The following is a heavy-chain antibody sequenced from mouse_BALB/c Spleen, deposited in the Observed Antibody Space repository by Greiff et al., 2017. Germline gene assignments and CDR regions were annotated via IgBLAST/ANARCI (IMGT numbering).Heavy chain of an antibody. J-gene: IGHJ2*01. D-gene: IGHD2-14*01. CDR2: ISYSGST. CDR1: GYSITSDYA. Sequence: DVKLQESGPGLVKPSQSLSLTCTVTGYSITSDYAWNWIRQFPGNKLEWMGYISYSGSTSYNPSLKSRISITRDTSKNQFFLQLNSVTTEDTATYYCAREKAYYRYDGGYFDYWGQGTTLTVSS. CDR3: AREKAYYRYDGGYFDY. V-gene: IGHV3-2*02.